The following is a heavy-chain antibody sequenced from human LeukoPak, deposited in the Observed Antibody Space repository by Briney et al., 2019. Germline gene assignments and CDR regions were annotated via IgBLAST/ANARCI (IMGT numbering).Heavy chain of an antibody. Sequence: GGSLRLSCAASGFTFSSYGMHWVRQAPGKGLEWVAFIRYDGSNKYYADSVKGRFTISRDNSKNTLYLQMNSLRAEDTAVYYCARDSTYYYDSSASPHDAFDIWGQGTMVTVSS. D-gene: IGHD3-22*01. CDR2: IRYDGSNK. V-gene: IGHV3-30*02. CDR3: ARDSTYYYDSSASPHDAFDI. CDR1: GFTFSSYG. J-gene: IGHJ3*02.